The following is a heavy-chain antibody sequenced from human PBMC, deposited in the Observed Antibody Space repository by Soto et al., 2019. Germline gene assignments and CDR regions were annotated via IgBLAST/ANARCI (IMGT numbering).Heavy chain of an antibody. D-gene: IGHD4-17*01. CDR2: IKSKTDGGTI. CDR1: NFAFSHAW. J-gene: IGHJ2*01. V-gene: IGHV3-15*07. CDR3: AKRTVGWYFDL. Sequence: GGSLRLSCAASNFAFSHAWMNWVRQAPGKGLEWVGRIKSKTDGGTIGYAAPVKGRFTISRDNSKNTLYLQMNSLRAEDTAVYYCAKRTVGWYFDLWGRGTLVTVSS.